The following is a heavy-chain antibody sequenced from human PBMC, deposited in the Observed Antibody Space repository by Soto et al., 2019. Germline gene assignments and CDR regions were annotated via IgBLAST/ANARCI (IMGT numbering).Heavy chain of an antibody. CDR2: IYYSGST. CDR3: ARGAGGCSSTSFAFYPIYYYYYMVV. V-gene: IGHV4-59*01. D-gene: IGHD2-2*01. J-gene: IGHJ6*03. CDR1: GGSISSYY. Sequence: SETLSLTCTVSGGSISSYYWSWIRQPPGKGLEWIGYIYYSGSTNYNPSLKSRVTISVDTSKNQFSLKLSSVTAADTAVYYCARGAGGCSSTSFAFYPIYYYYYMVVWGKGTTVTVSS.